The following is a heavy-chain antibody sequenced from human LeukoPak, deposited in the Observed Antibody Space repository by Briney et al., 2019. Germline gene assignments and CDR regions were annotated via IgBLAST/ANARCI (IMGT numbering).Heavy chain of an antibody. CDR1: GYTFTGYY. J-gene: IGHJ4*02. CDR3: ARDPSNSGYDYLYYFDY. V-gene: IGHV1-2*02. D-gene: IGHD5-12*01. CDR2: MNPDNGGT. Sequence: ASVKVSCTASGYTFTGYYMHWVRQAPGQGLEWMGWMNPDNGGTNYAQKFQGRVTMTRDMSISTAYMALSRLRSDDTAVYYCARDPSNSGYDYLYYFDYWGQGTLVTVSS.